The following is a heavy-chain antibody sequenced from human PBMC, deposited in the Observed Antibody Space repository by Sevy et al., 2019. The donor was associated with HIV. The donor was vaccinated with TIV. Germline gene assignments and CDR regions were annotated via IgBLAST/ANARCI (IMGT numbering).Heavy chain of an antibody. CDR3: AKPYRIAVAGDYYYSGMDV. Sequence: GGSLRLSCAVSGFTFDDYAMHWVRQAPGKGLEWVSLISWDGGSTYYADSVKGRFTISRDNSKNSLYLQMNSLRAEDTALYYCAKPYRIAVAGDYYYSGMDVCGQGTTVTVSS. CDR1: GFTFDDYA. J-gene: IGHJ6*02. CDR2: ISWDGGST. V-gene: IGHV3-43D*03. D-gene: IGHD6-13*01.